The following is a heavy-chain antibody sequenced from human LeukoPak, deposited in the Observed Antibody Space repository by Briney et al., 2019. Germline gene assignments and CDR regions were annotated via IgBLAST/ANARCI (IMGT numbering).Heavy chain of an antibody. V-gene: IGHV4-34*01. Sequence: SETLSLTCAVYGGSFSGYYWSWIRQPPGKGLEWIGEINHSGSTNYNPSLKSRVTISVDTSKNQFSLKLSSVTAADTAVYYCARASYCSGGSCWIDYWAREPWSPSPQ. D-gene: IGHD2-15*01. CDR2: INHSGST. CDR1: GGSFSGYY. J-gene: IGHJ4*02. CDR3: ARASYCSGGSCWIDY.